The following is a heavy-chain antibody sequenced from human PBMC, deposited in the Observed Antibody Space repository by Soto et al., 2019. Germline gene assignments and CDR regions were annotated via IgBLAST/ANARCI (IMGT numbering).Heavy chain of an antibody. CDR2: IYAGDSET. J-gene: IGHJ6*02. CDR3: ARRQMNSGMNV. Sequence: GESLKISCKGSGYSFTSYWIVWVRQMLGKGLEWMGNIYAGDSETRYSPSFRRQVTFSVDKSLSTAYLHWSSLTASDTAMYYCARRQMNSGMNVCDQGTTVTVSS. CDR1: GYSFTSYW. V-gene: IGHV5-51*01.